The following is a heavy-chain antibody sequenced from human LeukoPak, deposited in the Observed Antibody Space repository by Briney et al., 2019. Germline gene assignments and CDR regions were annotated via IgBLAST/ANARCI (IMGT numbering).Heavy chain of an antibody. CDR2: ISDGGGST. CDR3: AQRGQSGWHFDY. J-gene: IGHJ4*02. D-gene: IGHD6-19*01. CDR1: GFTFRNYV. Sequence: GGSLRLSCAASGFTFRNYVITWVRQAPGKGLEWVSLISDGGGSTHYADSVKGRFTISRDNSKNTLYLQMNGLRAEDTAVYYCAQRGQSGWHFDYWGQGTLVTVSS. V-gene: IGHV3-23*01.